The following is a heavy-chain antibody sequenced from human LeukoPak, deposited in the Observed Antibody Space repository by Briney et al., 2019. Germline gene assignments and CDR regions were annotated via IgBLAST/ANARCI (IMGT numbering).Heavy chain of an antibody. CDR2: IKPGGIT. CDR1: GGSISSYY. Sequence: SETLSLTCTVSGGSISSYYWSWIRQPPGKGLEWIGEIKPGGITNYNPSLKSRVTVSVDTSKNQLSLKLSSATAADTAVYSCVRGFSGVVGDYWGQGTLVTVSS. CDR3: VRGFSGVVGDY. J-gene: IGHJ4*02. D-gene: IGHD3-10*01. V-gene: IGHV4-34*01.